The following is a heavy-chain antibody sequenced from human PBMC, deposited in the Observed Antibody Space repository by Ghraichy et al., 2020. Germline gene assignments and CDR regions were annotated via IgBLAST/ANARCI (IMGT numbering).Heavy chain of an antibody. Sequence: SETLSLTCAVSGGSVSSSHYYWSWIRQPPGKGLEWIGYISHSGPTKYNPSLKSRVTISIDTSKNQFSLKLSSVTAADTAVYYCASSEANTPYAAYWGQGTLVTVSS. J-gene: IGHJ4*02. CDR2: ISHSGPT. CDR3: ASSEANTPYAAY. V-gene: IGHV4-61*01. D-gene: IGHD6-25*01. CDR1: GGSVSSSHYY.